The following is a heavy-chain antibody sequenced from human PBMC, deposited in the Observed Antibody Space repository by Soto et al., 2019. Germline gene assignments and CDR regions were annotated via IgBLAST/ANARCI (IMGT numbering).Heavy chain of an antibody. CDR1: GFTFSSYG. J-gene: IGHJ4*02. CDR3: AKDRHDYSNYFDH. D-gene: IGHD4-4*01. V-gene: IGHV3-30*18. Sequence: QVQLAESGGGVVQPGRSLRLSCAASGFTFSSYGMHWVRQAPGKGLEWVTVISYDGSNKYYVDSVKGRFTTSRDNSENTLYLEMNSLRAEDTAVYYCAKDRHDYSNYFDHWGQGTLVTVSS. CDR2: ISYDGSNK.